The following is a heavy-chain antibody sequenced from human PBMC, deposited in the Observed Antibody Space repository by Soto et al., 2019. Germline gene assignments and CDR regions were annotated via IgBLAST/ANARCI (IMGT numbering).Heavy chain of an antibody. V-gene: IGHV1-18*01. J-gene: IGHJ4*01. CDR2: ISAHNGNT. CDR3: ARGRDGDY. CDR1: GYTFTTYG. D-gene: IGHD6-6*01. Sequence: QVHLVQSGAEAKKPGASVKVSCKGSGYTFTTYGITWVRQAPGQGLEWMGWISAHNGNTNYAQKLQGRVTVTRDTSTSTAYMELRSLRSDDTVVYYCARGRDGDYWGHGALVTVSS.